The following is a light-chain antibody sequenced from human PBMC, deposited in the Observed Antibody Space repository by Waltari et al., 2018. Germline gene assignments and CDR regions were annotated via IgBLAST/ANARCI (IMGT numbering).Light chain of an antibody. CDR3: SSYISSSTLEL. CDR2: DVS. V-gene: IGLV2-14*03. CDR1: SSDVGGYNY. J-gene: IGLJ2*01. Sequence: QSALTQPASVSGSPGQSITISCTGTSSDVGGYNYVSWYQQHPGKAPKLMIYDVSIRPSGVSNRFSDSRACNTASLTISGLQAEDEADYYCSSYISSSTLELFGGGTSLTVL.